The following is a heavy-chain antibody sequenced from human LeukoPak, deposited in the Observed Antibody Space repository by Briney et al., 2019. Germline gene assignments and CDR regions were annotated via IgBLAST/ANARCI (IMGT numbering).Heavy chain of an antibody. D-gene: IGHD6-13*01. CDR1: GFTISSNY. CDR3: AKSSSWLFDY. Sequence: RTGGSLRLPCAASGFTISSNYMSWVRQAPGKGLEWVSVIYSGGSTYYADSVKGRFPISRDNSKNTLYLQMNSLRAEDTAVYYCAKSSSWLFDYWGQGTLVTVSS. CDR2: IYSGGST. V-gene: IGHV3-53*01. J-gene: IGHJ4*02.